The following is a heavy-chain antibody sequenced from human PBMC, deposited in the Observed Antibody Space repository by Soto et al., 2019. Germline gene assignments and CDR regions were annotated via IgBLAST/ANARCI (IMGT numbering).Heavy chain of an antibody. V-gene: IGHV3-23*01. Sequence: EVQLLESGGGLVQPGGSLRLSCAASGFTFSSYAMSWVRQAPGKGLEWVSAISGSGGSTYYADSVKGRFTISRDNSKNTFYLQMNSMRAEDTAVYYCAKVMYYDFWSGYFTFACWGQGTLVTVSS. J-gene: IGHJ4*02. CDR1: GFTFSSYA. CDR2: ISGSGGST. CDR3: AKVMYYDFWSGYFTFAC. D-gene: IGHD3-3*01.